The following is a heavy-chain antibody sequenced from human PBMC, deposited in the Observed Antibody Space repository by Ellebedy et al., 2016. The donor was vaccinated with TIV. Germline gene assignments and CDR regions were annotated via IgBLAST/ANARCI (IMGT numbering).Heavy chain of an antibody. Sequence: GESLKISCAASGFTFSNYNMNWVRQTPGKGLEWVSSISSSSSDIFYADSVKGRFTTSRDNAKNSLFLQMNSLTAEDTAVYYCARTGPGTTHVYGFDIWGQGTMVTVSS. D-gene: IGHD1-1*01. CDR2: ISSSSSDI. J-gene: IGHJ3*02. V-gene: IGHV3-21*01. CDR1: GFTFSNYN. CDR3: ARTGPGTTHVYGFDI.